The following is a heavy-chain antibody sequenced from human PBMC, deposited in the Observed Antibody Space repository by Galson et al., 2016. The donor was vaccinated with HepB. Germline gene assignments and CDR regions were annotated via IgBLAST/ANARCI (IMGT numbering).Heavy chain of an antibody. CDR1: GFTFDTFW. CDR3: VRDDPTVWELFDY. D-gene: IGHD1-26*01. Sequence: SLRLSCAASGFTFDTFWMAWVRQAPGKGLEWVATIKGDGSEEYYLDSVRGRFTVSRDNAKNTLYLHMNSLRPEDTAVYYCVRDDPTVWELFDYWGQGTLVTVSS. J-gene: IGHJ4*02. V-gene: IGHV3-7*01. CDR2: IKGDGSEE.